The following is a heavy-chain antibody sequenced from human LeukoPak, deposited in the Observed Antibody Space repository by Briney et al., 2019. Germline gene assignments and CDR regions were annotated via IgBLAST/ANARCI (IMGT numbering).Heavy chain of an antibody. D-gene: IGHD1-1*01. J-gene: IGHJ6*03. CDR1: GGSFSGYY. V-gene: IGHV4-34*01. CDR3: ARAIETTPTTYFYYYMDV. Sequence: SETLSLTCAVYGGSFSGYYWSWIRQPPGKGLEWIGEINHSGSTNYNPSLKSRVTISVDTSKNHFSLKLSSVTAADTAVYYCARAIETTPTTYFYYYMDVWGKGTTVTVSS. CDR2: INHSGST.